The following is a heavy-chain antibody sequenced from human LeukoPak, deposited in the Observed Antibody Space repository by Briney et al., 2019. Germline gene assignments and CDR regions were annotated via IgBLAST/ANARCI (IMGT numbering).Heavy chain of an antibody. D-gene: IGHD2-21*02. CDR1: GYTFTCYY. CDR3: ARGPWGYCGGDCFSGYYYYGMDV. J-gene: IGHJ6*02. CDR2: INPSGGST. Sequence: GASVKVSCKASGYTFTCYYMHWVRQAPGQGLEWMGIINPSGGSTSYAQKFQGRVTMTRDTSTSTVYMELSSLRSEDTAVYYCARGPWGYCGGDCFSGYYYYGMDVWGQGTTVTVSS. V-gene: IGHV1-46*01.